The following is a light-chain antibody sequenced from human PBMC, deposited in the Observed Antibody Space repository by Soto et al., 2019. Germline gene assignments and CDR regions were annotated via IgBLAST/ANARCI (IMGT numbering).Light chain of an antibody. V-gene: IGKV1-5*01. CDR3: QQSNSSPPT. CDR1: QNIGSW. CDR2: DVS. J-gene: IGKJ4*01. Sequence: DIQMTQSPSTLSASLGDRVTLTVRASQNIGSWLAWYQQKPGKAPNLIIYDVSTLQSGVPSRFSGSGSGTDFTLTISSLQPEDFATYFCQQSNSSPPTFGGGTKVDIK.